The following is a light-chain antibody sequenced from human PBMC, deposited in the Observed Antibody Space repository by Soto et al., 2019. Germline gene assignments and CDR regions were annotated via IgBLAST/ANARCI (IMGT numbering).Light chain of an antibody. CDR3: QRYDKSPLP. J-gene: IGKJ4*02. Sequence: DIVLTQSPATLSLSPGERAILYCRTSQSISAYLAWYQQKPGLPPRLLIYHTSIRATGVPARFSGSGSGTEFSLTISSLQSEDFAVYYCQRYDKSPLPFGGGSKVDI. CDR1: QSISAY. V-gene: IGKV3-15*01. CDR2: HTS.